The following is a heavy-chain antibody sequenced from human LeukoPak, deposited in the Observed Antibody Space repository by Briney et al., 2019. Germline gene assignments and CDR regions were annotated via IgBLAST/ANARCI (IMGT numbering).Heavy chain of an antibody. CDR1: GGTFSSYA. CDR2: IIPILGIA. D-gene: IGHD3-3*01. J-gene: IGHJ4*02. CDR3: ARDMGYDFWSGYWPC. Sequence: SVKVPCKASGGTFSSYAISWVRQAPGQGLEWMGRIIPILGIANYAQKFQGRVTITADKSTSTAYMELSSLRSEDTAVYYCARDMGYDFWSGYWPCWGQGTLVTVSS. V-gene: IGHV1-69*04.